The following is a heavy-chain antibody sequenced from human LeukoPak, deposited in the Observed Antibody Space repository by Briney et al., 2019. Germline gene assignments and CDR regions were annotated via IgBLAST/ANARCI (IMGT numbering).Heavy chain of an antibody. CDR3: ARSSGWYGVS. J-gene: IGHJ4*02. V-gene: IGHV3-23*01. D-gene: IGHD6-19*01. CDR1: GFTLSSYE. CDR2: IDYSGGST. Sequence: GGSLRLSCTASGFTLSSYEMSWIRQAPGKGLEWVSSIDYSGGSTHYADSVMGRFTISRDNSKNTLYLQLNSLSADDTAVYYCARSSGWYGVSWGQGTLVTVSS.